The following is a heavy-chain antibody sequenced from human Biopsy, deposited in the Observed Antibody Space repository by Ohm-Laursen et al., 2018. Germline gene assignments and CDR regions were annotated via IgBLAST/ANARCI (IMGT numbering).Heavy chain of an antibody. V-gene: IGHV2-70*12. J-gene: IGHJ6*02. CDR3: AHTPILIVSAGLVYRHRRHLQGMDV. CDR2: VDWDDYK. Sequence: TQTLTLTCSFSRFSLSARGMCVSWIRQAPGKALEWLARVDWDDYKDYSASLQTKLSISKDTSNDQVVLTVNNVDPADTATYYCAHTPILIVSAGLVYRHRRHLQGMDVWGQGIAVTVS. CDR1: RFSLSARGMC. D-gene: IGHD6-13*01.